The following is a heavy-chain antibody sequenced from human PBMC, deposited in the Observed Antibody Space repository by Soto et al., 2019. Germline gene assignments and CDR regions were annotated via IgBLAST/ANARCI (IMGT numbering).Heavy chain of an antibody. J-gene: IGHJ3*02. CDR1: GFTITNHA. CDR2: LSYDGSNA. Sequence: QVQLVESGGGVVQPGRSLRLSCAASGFTITNHAMHWVRQAPGKGLEWAAVLSYDGSNAYYADSVKGRFTISRDSHTSTLPLEMTSLGPEDTALYYCARDRIVRIQYGFNDIDIRGQGTMVTVSS. CDR3: ARDRIVRIQYGFNDIDI. D-gene: IGHD3-22*01. V-gene: IGHV3-30*04.